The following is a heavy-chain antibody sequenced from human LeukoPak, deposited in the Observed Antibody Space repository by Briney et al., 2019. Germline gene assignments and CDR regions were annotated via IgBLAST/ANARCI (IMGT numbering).Heavy chain of an antibody. V-gene: IGHV3-74*01. CDR3: ARDLDYGDYVPFDY. CDR2: INNDGSST. J-gene: IGHJ4*02. D-gene: IGHD4-17*01. Sequence: GGSLRLSCAASGFTFSSYEMNWVRQAPGKGLVWVSRINNDGSSTTYADSVKGRFTISRDNAKNTLYLQMNSLRAEDTAVYYCARDLDYGDYVPFDYWGQGTLVTVSS. CDR1: GFTFSSYE.